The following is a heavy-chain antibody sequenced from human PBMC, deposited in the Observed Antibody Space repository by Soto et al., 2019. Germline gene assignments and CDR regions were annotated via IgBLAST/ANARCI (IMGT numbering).Heavy chain of an antibody. CDR3: ARGAELDYGSGSYYSDYFDY. CDR1: GGSINSYY. V-gene: IGHV4-59*08. CDR2: IYYSGST. J-gene: IGHJ4*02. D-gene: IGHD3-10*01. Sequence: SETLSLTCIVSGGSINSYYWNWIRQPPGKGLEWIGYIYYSGSTNYNPSLKSRVTISVDTSKNKFSLKLSSLTAADTAIYYCARGAELDYGSGSYYSDYFDYWGQGTLVTVSS.